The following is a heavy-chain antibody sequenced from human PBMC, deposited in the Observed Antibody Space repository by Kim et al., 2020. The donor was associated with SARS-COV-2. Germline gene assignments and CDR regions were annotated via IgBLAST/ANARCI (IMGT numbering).Heavy chain of an antibody. Sequence: GGSLRLSCAASGFTFSSYWMSWVRQAPGKGLEWVANIKQDGSEKYYVDSVKGRFTISRDNAKNSLYLQMNSLRAEDTAVYYCARAPTPGAGEYYFDYWGQGTLVTVSS. CDR3: ARAPTPGAGEYYFDY. CDR1: GFTFSSYW. J-gene: IGHJ4*02. D-gene: IGHD1-26*01. V-gene: IGHV3-7*03. CDR2: IKQDGSEK.